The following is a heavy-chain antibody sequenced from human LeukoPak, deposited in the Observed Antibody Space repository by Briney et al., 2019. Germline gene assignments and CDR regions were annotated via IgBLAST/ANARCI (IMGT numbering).Heavy chain of an antibody. D-gene: IGHD6-13*01. CDR3: AGRGIGSSWDY. CDR1: GFSFSSYW. Sequence: PGGSLRFSCAASGFSFSSYWMSWVRQAPGKGLEWVANIKQDGSQKYYVDSVKGRFTISRDNARNSLYLQMNSLRAEDTAVYYCAGRGIGSSWDYWGQGTLVTVSS. J-gene: IGHJ4*02. V-gene: IGHV3-7*02. CDR2: IKQDGSQK.